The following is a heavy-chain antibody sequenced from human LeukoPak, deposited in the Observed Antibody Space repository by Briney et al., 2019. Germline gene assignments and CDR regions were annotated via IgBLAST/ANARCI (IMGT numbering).Heavy chain of an antibody. D-gene: IGHD3-16*02. CDR1: GLSFGSYW. CDR2: IREDGGDI. CDR3: ARDASGDFSY. V-gene: IGHV3-7*01. Sequence: GGSLRLSCVASGLSFGSYWMDWVRQAPGKGLEWVANIREDGGDIHYVDSVKGRFTISRDNAKNSVYLQMHSLRAEDTAMYYCARDASGDFSYWGQGTLVTVSS. J-gene: IGHJ4*02.